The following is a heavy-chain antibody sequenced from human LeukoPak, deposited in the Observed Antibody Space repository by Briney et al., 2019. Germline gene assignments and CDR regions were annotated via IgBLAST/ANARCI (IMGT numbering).Heavy chain of an antibody. J-gene: IGHJ4*02. CDR1: GGSIISFY. Sequence: SETLSLTCTVSGGSIISFYWSWIRQPPGKGLEWIGYVYYTGSTNYNPSLKSRVTISVDTSKNQFSLKLSSVTAADTAVYFCARNYYGSGSHQLWGQGTLVTVSS. V-gene: IGHV4-59*01. CDR3: ARNYYGSGSHQL. CDR2: VYYTGST. D-gene: IGHD3-10*01.